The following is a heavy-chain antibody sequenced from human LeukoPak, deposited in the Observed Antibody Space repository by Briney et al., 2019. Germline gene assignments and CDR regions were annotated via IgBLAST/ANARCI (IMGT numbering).Heavy chain of an antibody. Sequence: SETLSLTCAVYGGSFSGYYWSWIRQPPGKGLEWIGEINHSGSTNYNPSLKSRATISVDTSKNQFSLKLSSVTAADTAVYYCARHYRGALAGTMGAFDIWGQGTMVTVSS. CDR2: INHSGST. CDR1: GGSFSGYY. J-gene: IGHJ3*02. V-gene: IGHV4-34*01. D-gene: IGHD6-19*01. CDR3: ARHYRGALAGTMGAFDI.